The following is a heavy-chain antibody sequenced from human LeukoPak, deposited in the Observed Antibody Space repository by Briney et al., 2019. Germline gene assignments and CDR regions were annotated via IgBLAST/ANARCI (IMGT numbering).Heavy chain of an antibody. CDR2: IIGSGGST. CDR1: GLTFRNYA. V-gene: IGHV3-23*01. D-gene: IGHD1-1*01. J-gene: IGHJ6*03. CDR3: AKDPVWNPSYYSYYMDV. Sequence: PGGSLRLSCAASGLTFRNYAMSWVRQAPGKGLELVSPIIGSGGSTYYADSVTGRLTISRDHTKNTLFLQMASLRAEDTAVYYCAKDPVWNPSYYSYYMDVWGKGTTVTVSS.